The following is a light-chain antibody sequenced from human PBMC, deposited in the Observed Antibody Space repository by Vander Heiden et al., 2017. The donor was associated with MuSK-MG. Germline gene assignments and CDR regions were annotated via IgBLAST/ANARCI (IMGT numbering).Light chain of an antibody. V-gene: IGKV2-28*01. Sequence: MTQSPRSLPVTPGEPASISCRSSQSLLHSNGYNYLDWYLQKPGQSPQLLIYLGSNPASGVPDRFSGSGSGPDFTLNISRVEAEDVGVHYCRQALQTPYTFGQGTKVEIK. J-gene: IGKJ2*01. CDR2: LGS. CDR1: QSLLHSNGYNY. CDR3: RQALQTPYT.